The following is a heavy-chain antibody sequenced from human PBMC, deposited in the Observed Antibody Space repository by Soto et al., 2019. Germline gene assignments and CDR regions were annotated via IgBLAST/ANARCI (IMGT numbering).Heavy chain of an antibody. CDR1: GGSISSYY. CDR3: ARVGQYYDFWSGYDY. D-gene: IGHD3-3*01. CDR2: IYYSGST. V-gene: IGHV4-59*01. Sequence: SETLSLTCTVSGGSISSYYWSWIGQPPGKGLEWIGYIYYSGSTNYNPSLKSRVTISVDTSKNQFSLKLSSVTAADTAVYYCARVGQYYDFWSGYDYWGQGTLVTVSS. J-gene: IGHJ4*02.